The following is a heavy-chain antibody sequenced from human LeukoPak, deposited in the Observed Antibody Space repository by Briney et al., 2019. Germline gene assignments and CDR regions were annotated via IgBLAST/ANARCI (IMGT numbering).Heavy chain of an antibody. CDR3: AKDQLAGTGSKNLDY. J-gene: IGHJ4*02. V-gene: IGHV3-30*02. D-gene: IGHD6-13*01. Sequence: GGSLRLSCAASGFTFSNYGMHWVRQVPGKGLEWVAFIRYDGSNKYYADSVKGRFTISRDNSKNTLYLQMNSLRVEDTAVYYCAKDQLAGTGSKNLDYWGQGTLVTVSS. CDR1: GFTFSNYG. CDR2: IRYDGSNK.